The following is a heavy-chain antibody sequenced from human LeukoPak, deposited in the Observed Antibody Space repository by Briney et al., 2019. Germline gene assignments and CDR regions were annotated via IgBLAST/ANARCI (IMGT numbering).Heavy chain of an antibody. CDR2: ISSTGGTT. CDR3: AKNGDRGAYCTGGTCYPYFYYYMDV. CDR1: GITFSSYG. D-gene: IGHD2-15*01. J-gene: IGHJ6*03. V-gene: IGHV3-23*01. Sequence: GGSLRLSCAASGITFSSYGMSWVRQAPGKGLEWVSSISSTGGTTYYADSVKGRFTISRDNSKNTLYLQMNSLRAEDTAIYYCAKNGDRGAYCTGGTCYPYFYYYMDVWGKGTTVTISS.